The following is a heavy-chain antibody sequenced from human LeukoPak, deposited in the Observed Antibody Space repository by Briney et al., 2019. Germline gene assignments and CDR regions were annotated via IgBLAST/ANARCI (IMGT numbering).Heavy chain of an antibody. V-gene: IGHV1-3*01. CDR2: INAGNGNT. CDR1: GYTFTSYA. D-gene: IGHD3-22*01. J-gene: IGHJ4*02. Sequence: GASVKVSCKASGYTFTSYAMHWVRQAPGQRLEWMGWINAGNGNTKYSQKFQGRVTITRDTSASTAYMELSSLRSEDTAVYYCAREAQPTYYYDSSGRIPLYWGQGTPVTVSS. CDR3: AREAQPTYYYDSSGRIPLY.